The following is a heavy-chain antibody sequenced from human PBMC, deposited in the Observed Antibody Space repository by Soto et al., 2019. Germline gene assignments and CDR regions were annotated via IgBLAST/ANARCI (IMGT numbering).Heavy chain of an antibody. CDR2: ISGSGGST. CDR1: GFTFSSYA. Sequence: PVGSLSLSCAASGFTFSSYAMSWVRQAPGKGLEWVSGISGSGGSTYYADPVKGRFTISRDNSKNTLYLQVNSLRAEDTALYYCAKEFMVRGVPPLSFGMDVWGQGTTVTVSS. V-gene: IGHV3-23*01. D-gene: IGHD3-10*01. CDR3: AKEFMVRGVPPLSFGMDV. J-gene: IGHJ6*02.